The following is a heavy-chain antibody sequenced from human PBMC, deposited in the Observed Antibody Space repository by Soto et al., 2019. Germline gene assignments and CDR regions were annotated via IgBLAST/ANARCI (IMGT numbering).Heavy chain of an antibody. CDR3: TKNNLNYHFDY. J-gene: IGHJ4*02. CDR1: GFTFSNYP. V-gene: IGHV3-23*01. CDR2: ITGGGTT. D-gene: IGHD2-2*01. Sequence: EVQVLDSGGGLVQSGGSLRLSCEASGFTFSNYPMSWVRQAPGKGLEWVSTITGGGTTYYADSVRGRLTLSRENSKNTLYLQMNSLRVEETAVYYCTKNNLNYHFDYWGQGTLVTVSS.